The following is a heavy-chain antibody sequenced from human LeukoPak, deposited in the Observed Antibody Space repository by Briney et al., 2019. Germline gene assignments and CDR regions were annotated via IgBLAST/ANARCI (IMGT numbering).Heavy chain of an antibody. CDR1: GYTFTSYD. CDR2: INPSGGST. J-gene: IGHJ6*03. CDR3: ARSDYYYYYMDV. Sequence: ASVKVSCKASGYTFTSYDINWVRQAPGQGLEWMGIINPSGGSTSYAQKFQGRVTMTRDTSTSTVYMELSSLRSEDTAVYYCARSDYYYYYMDVWGKGTTVTVSS. V-gene: IGHV1-46*03.